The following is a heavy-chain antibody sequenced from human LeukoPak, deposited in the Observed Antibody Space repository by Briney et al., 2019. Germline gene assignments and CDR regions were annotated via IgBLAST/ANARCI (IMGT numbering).Heavy chain of an antibody. CDR1: GFTFSSYG. Sequence: PGGSLRLSCAASGFTFSSYGMHWVRQAPGKGLEWVAFIRFDGGNKYYADSVKGRFTISRDNSKNTLYLQMNSLRAEDTAVYYCAKDGEYCSSTSCFFDYWGQGTLVTVSS. CDR3: AKDGEYCSSTSCFFDY. CDR2: IRFDGGNK. J-gene: IGHJ4*02. D-gene: IGHD2-2*01. V-gene: IGHV3-30*02.